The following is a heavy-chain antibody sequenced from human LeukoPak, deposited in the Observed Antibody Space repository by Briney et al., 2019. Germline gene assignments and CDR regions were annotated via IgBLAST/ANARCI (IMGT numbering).Heavy chain of an antibody. J-gene: IGHJ1*01. CDR2: IAYSGST. D-gene: IGHD3-10*01. CDR1: GGSVGSSTYY. V-gene: IGHV4-39*01. CDR3: ARQTGYFRY. Sequence: SETLSLTCTVSGGSVGSSTYYWGWIRQPPGKGLEWIASIAYSGSTYNPSLKSRVTISVDTSKNQFSLKLNSVTAADTAVYYCARQTGYFRYWGQGTLVAVSS.